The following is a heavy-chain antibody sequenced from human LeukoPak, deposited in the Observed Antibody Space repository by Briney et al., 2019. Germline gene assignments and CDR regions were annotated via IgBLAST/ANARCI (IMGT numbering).Heavy chain of an antibody. CDR3: ARRRGYSHHPDDWYFDF. V-gene: IGHV1-8*01. CDR1: GYTFISYD. CDR2: MNPNSGNT. J-gene: IGHJ2*01. Sequence: ASVKVSCKGSGYTFISYDINWVRQAPGQGLEWMGWMNPNSGNTGSAQKFQGRVTMTRDTAISTAYMELSSLRSEDTAVHYCARRRGYSHHPDDWYFDFWGRGTLVTVSS. D-gene: IGHD5-12*01.